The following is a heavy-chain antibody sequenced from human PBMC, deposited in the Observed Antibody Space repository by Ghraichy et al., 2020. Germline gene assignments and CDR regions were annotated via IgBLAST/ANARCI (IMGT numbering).Heavy chain of an antibody. CDR3: RYYNSGGRAAAFDI. Sequence: SCAASGFTLSGYAMNWLRQPPGKGLEWVSFISDSGITTYYADSVKGRFTISRDNARNSLYLQMNSLRDDDTAVYYCRYYNSGGRAAAFDIWGQGTKVIVSS. D-gene: IGHD3-22*01. V-gene: IGHV3-48*02. CDR2: ISDSGITT. CDR1: GFTLSGYA. J-gene: IGHJ3*02.